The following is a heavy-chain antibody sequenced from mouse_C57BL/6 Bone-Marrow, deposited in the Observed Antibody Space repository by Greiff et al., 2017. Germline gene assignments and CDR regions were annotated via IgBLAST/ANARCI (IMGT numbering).Heavy chain of an antibody. CDR2: INPSNGGT. CDR3: ARSVFITTVVASDYFDY. Sequence: VQLQQPGTELVKPGASVKLSCKASGYTFTSYWRHWVKQRPGQGLEWIGNINPSNGGTNYNEKFKSKATLTVDKSSSTAYMKLSSLTSEDSAVYYCARSVFITTVVASDYFDYWGQGTTLTVSS. J-gene: IGHJ2*01. V-gene: IGHV1-53*01. D-gene: IGHD1-1*01. CDR1: GYTFTSYW.